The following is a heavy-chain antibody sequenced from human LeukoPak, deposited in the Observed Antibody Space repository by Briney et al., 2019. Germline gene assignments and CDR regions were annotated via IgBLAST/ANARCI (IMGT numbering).Heavy chain of an antibody. Sequence: PGGSLRLSCAASGFTFSSYWMHWVRQAPGKGLVWVSRMNSDGSSTSYADSVKGRFTISRDNARTTLYLEMNSLRAEDTAVYYCARDEGWSKFQHWGQGTLVTVSS. CDR1: GFTFSSYW. V-gene: IGHV3-74*01. CDR2: MNSDGSST. J-gene: IGHJ1*01. CDR3: ARDEGWSKFQH. D-gene: IGHD6-19*01.